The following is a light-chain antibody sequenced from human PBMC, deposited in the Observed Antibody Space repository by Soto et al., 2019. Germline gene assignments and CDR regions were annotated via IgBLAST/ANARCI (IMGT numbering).Light chain of an antibody. J-gene: IGKJ1*01. CDR1: QSISSW. CDR2: KAS. CDR3: QQYNSYPRS. V-gene: IGKV1-5*03. Sequence: DIQMTQSPSTLSASVGDRVTITCRASQSISSWLAWYQQKPGKAPKLLIYKASSLESGVPSRFSGSGSWTEFTLTISTPQPNDFATYYCQQYNSYPRSFGQGTKVEIK.